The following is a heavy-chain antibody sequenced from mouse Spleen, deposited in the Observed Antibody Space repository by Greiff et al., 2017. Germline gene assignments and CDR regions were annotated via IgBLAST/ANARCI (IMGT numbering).Heavy chain of an antibody. J-gene: IGHJ1*01. D-gene: IGHD1-2*01. Sequence: EVKLMESGPGLVKPSQSLSLTCSVTGYSITSGYYWNWIRQFPGNKLEWMGYISYDGSNNYNPSLKNRISITRDTSKNQFFLKLNSVTTEDTATYYCARVPINSWYFDVWGAGTTVTVSS. V-gene: IGHV3-6*01. CDR1: GYSITSGYY. CDR3: ARVPINSWYFDV. CDR2: ISYDGSN.